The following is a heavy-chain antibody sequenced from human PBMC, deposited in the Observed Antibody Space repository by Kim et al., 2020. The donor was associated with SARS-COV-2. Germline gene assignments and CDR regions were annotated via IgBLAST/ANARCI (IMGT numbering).Heavy chain of an antibody. Sequence: GESLKISCKGSGYSFTSYWISWVRQMPGKGLEWMGRIDPSDSYTNYSPSFQGHVTISADKSISTAYLQWSSLKASDTAMYYCAVVDYTHSYYFDYWGQGTLVTVSS. CDR1: GYSFTSYW. D-gene: IGHD4-4*01. CDR3: AVVDYTHSYYFDY. J-gene: IGHJ4*02. V-gene: IGHV5-10-1*01. CDR2: IDPSDSYT.